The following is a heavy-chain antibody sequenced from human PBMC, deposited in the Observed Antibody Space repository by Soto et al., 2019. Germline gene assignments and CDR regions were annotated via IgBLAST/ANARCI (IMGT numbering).Heavy chain of an antibody. D-gene: IGHD2-15*01. Sequence: GGSLRLSCAASGFSFSTYNMDWVRQAPGKGPEWIAYISTTSFTIYYANSVKGRFTISRDNDRNSLYLEMNSLRDEDTAVYYCARDRCYDGTCYSASDSWGQGTLVTVSS. CDR2: ISTTSFTI. CDR1: GFSFSTYN. CDR3: ARDRCYDGTCYSASDS. V-gene: IGHV3-48*02. J-gene: IGHJ5*01.